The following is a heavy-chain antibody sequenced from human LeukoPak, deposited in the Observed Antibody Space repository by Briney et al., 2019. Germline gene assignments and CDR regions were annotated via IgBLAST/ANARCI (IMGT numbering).Heavy chain of an antibody. CDR1: GFTVSSNY. Sequence: GGSLRLSCAASGFTVSSNYMSWVRQAPGKGLEWVSVIYSGGSTYYADSVKGRFTISRDNSKNMLYLQMNSLRAEDTAVYYCAKDYGAIVVVTAIHAFDIWGQGTMVTVSS. D-gene: IGHD2-21*02. CDR3: AKDYGAIVVVTAIHAFDI. J-gene: IGHJ3*02. CDR2: IYSGGST. V-gene: IGHV3-53*01.